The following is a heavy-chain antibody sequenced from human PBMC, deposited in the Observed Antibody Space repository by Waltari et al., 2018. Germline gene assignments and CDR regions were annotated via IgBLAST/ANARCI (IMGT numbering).Heavy chain of an antibody. D-gene: IGHD6-25*01. V-gene: IGHV3-53*01. Sequence: EVQLVESGGGLIQPGGSLRLSCAASGFTVSSTYKRWVPQAPGKGLEGVSFIDSGGSTYYADSVKGRFTISRDNSKNTLYLQMNSLRAEDTAVYYCARDLQEAAGPIGAFDIWGQGTMVTVSS. J-gene: IGHJ3*02. CDR1: GFTVSSTY. CDR2: IDSGGST. CDR3: ARDLQEAAGPIGAFDI.